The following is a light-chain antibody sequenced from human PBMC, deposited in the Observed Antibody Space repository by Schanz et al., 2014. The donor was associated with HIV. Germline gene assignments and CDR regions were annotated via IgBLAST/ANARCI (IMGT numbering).Light chain of an antibody. CDR3: ATWDSSLSGVV. CDR1: SSNIGSNN. Sequence: QSVLTQPPSASGTPGQRVTISCSGSSSNIGSNNVNWYQQFPGTAPKLLIHTNNQRPSGVPGRFSGSKSGTSASLAISGLQSEDEADYYCATWDSSLSGVVFGGGTKLTVL. V-gene: IGLV1-44*01. J-gene: IGLJ2*01. CDR2: TNN.